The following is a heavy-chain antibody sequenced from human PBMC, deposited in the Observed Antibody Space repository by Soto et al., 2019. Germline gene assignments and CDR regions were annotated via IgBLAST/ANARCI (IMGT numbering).Heavy chain of an antibody. CDR2: INPNSGGT. J-gene: IGHJ3*02. Sequence: AASVKVSCKASGYTFTGYYMHWVRQAPGQGLEWMGWINPNSGGTNYAQKFQGRVTMTRDTSISTAYMELSRLRSDDTAVYYCARDYDFWSGHAAFDIWGQGTMVTVS. CDR3: ARDYDFWSGHAAFDI. V-gene: IGHV1-2*02. D-gene: IGHD3-3*01. CDR1: GYTFTGYY.